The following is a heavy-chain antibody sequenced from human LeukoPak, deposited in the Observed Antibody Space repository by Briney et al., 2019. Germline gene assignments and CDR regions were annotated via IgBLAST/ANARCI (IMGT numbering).Heavy chain of an antibody. V-gene: IGHV3-33*01. D-gene: IGHD1-26*01. CDR2: IWFDGSNE. Sequence: GGSLRLSCTASGFNFSYYAMHWVRQAPGKGLAWVALIWFDGSNEYYEDSVKGRFTISRDNSKDTVFLQMNSLTVDDTAVYYCARLVGATTGATDHWGQGSLVIVS. CDR1: GFNFSYYA. J-gene: IGHJ4*02. CDR3: ARLVGATTGATDH.